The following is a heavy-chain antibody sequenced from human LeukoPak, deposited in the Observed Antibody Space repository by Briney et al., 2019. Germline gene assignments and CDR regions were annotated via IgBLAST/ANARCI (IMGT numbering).Heavy chain of an antibody. V-gene: IGHV3-21*01. CDR3: VREAAATLFDY. D-gene: IGHD1-26*01. CDR1: GFTFSSYA. Sequence: GGSLRLSCAASGFTFSSYAMSWVRQAPGKGLEWVAAISSSSRDIFYADSVKGRFSISRDNTQNSLSLQMSSLKAEDTAVYYCVREAAATLFDYWGQGTLVTVSS. CDR2: ISSSSRDI. J-gene: IGHJ4*02.